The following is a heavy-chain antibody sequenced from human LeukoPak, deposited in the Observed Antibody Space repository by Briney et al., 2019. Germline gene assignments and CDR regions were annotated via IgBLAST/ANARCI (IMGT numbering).Heavy chain of an antibody. D-gene: IGHD5-18*01. CDR1: GGSISSYY. J-gene: IGHJ4*02. CDR2: IYYSGST. CDR3: ARIGYSYGGIDY. V-gene: IGHV4-59*08. Sequence: PSEILSLTCTVSGGSISSYYWSWIRQPPGKGLEWIGYIYYSGSTNYNPSLKRRVTISVDTSKNQFSLKLSSVTAADTAVYYCARIGYSYGGIDYWGQGTLVTVSS.